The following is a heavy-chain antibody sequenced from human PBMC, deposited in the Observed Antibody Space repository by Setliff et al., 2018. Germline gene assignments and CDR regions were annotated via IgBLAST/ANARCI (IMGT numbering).Heavy chain of an antibody. CDR2: ISPYSGKT. D-gene: IGHD3-3*01. CDR3: ATRTPVTFSGVVTTV. J-gene: IGHJ4*02. CDR1: GYNFITLG. V-gene: IGHV1-18*01. Sequence: ASVKVSCKTSGYNFITLGINWVRQAPGQGLEWVGWISPYSGKTDYAQKFQDRVILTTDTSTNTAYMELRNLRPDDKAIYYCATRTPVTFSGVVTTVWGQGSLVTVSS.